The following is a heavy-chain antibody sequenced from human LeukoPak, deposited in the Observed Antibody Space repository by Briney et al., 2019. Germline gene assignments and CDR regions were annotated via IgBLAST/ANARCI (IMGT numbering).Heavy chain of an antibody. V-gene: IGHV4-4*02. J-gene: IGHJ6*02. CDR2: VNLQGST. D-gene: IGHD5-18*01. Sequence: SETLSLTCGVSGGSITNTNYWTWVRQPPGKGLEWIGEVNLQGSTNYNPSLMGRVAISVDTSENHISLQLTSVTAADTAVYYCARESRGYRYGYFYYYDMDVWGQGTTVTVSS. CDR1: GGSITNTNY. CDR3: ARESRGYRYGYFYYYDMDV.